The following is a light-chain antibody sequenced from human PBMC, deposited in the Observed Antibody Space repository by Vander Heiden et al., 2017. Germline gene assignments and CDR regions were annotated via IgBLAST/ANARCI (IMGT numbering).Light chain of an antibody. CDR1: LNDIGADNY. CDR2: DVI. V-gene: IGLV2-14*01. J-gene: IGLJ3*02. Sequence: QAALTQPVSVSGSPGQSITISCTGSLNDIGADNYVSWYQQHPGKAPKLIIYDVIYRPSGISDRFSGSKSGNTASLSISGLQPEDEADYYCNSRTPTTHVVFGGGTKV. CDR3: NSRTPTTHVV.